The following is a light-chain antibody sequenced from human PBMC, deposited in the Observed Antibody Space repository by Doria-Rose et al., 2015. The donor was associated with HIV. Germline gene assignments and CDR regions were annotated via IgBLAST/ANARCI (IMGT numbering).Light chain of an antibody. Sequence: GDALPKQYAYWYQRKPGQAPVLVISKDTERPSGVSERFSGSSSRTTVTLTISGVQAEDEADYYCQSADSSSTLWVFGGGTKLTVL. CDR3: QSADSSSTLWV. V-gene: IGLV3-25*03. J-gene: IGLJ3*02. CDR2: KDT. CDR1: ALPKQY.